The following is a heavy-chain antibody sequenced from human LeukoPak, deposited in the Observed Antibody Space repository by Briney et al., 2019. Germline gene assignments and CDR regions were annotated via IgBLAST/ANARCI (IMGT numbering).Heavy chain of an antibody. CDR2: ISSSSSYI. D-gene: IGHD2-15*01. CDR3: ARDFCSGGGCYPDAFDI. V-gene: IGHV3-21*01. Sequence: GGSLRLSCAASGFTFSSYSMNWVRQAPGKGLEWVSSISSSSSYIYYADSVKGRFTISRDNSKNTLYLQMNSLRAEDTAVYYCARDFCSGGGCYPDAFDIWGQGTMVTVSS. CDR1: GFTFSSYS. J-gene: IGHJ3*02.